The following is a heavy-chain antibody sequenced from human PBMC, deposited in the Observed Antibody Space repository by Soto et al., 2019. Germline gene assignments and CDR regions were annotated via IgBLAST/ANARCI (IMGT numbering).Heavy chain of an antibody. CDR3: VRENYYYGMDV. CDR1: GFDASVNF. CDR2: INNAGTT. J-gene: IGHJ6*02. V-gene: IGHV3-66*01. Sequence: DVQLVESGGTLVQPGGSLKLSCAASGFDASVNFMTWVRQAPGKGLEWVSSINNAGTTFYADSVKGRFTISRDDSKNTLSLQMNSLRVEDTAMYYCVRENYYYGMDVWGQGTAVTVSS.